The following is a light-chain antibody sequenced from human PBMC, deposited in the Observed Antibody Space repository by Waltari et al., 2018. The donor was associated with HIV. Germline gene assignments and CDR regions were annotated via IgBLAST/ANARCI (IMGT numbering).Light chain of an antibody. V-gene: IGKV1-8*01. CDR2: AAS. CDR1: QGISNF. J-gene: IGKJ4*01. CDR3: QQYYNSPLT. Sequence: IRMTQTASPFPASTGARVHLTCQASQGISNFLAWYQQKPGKAPKLLISAASTLQSGVPSRFSGSGSGTDFTLTISCLQSEDFATYYCQQYYNSPLTFGGGTKVDIK.